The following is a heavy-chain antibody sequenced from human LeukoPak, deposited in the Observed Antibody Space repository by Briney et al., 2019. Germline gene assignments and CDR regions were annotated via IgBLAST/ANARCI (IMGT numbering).Heavy chain of an antibody. J-gene: IGHJ6*03. CDR2: IIPIFGTT. CDR1: GGTFSSYA. CDR3: ARDGRSGSSSNFYMDV. V-gene: IGHV1-69*13. Sequence: ASVKVSCKASGGTFSSYAISWVRQAPRQGLEWMGGIIPIFGTTNYAQKFQGRVTITADESTSTAYMELSSLRSEDTAVYYCARDGRSGSSSNFYMDVWGKGTTVTVSS. D-gene: IGHD1-26*01.